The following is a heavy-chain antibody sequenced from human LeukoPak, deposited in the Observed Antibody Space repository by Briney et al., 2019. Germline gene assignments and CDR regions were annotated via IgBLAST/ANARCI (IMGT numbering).Heavy chain of an antibody. CDR2: IYYSGST. Sequence: SETLSLTCTVSGGYISSSSYNWGWLRQPPGKGLEWIGSIYYSGSTYYSPSLQSRVTISVDTSKNQFSLKLTSVTAADTAVYYCARQYTYGYDFDYWGQGTLVTVSS. CDR1: GGYISSSSYN. J-gene: IGHJ4*02. D-gene: IGHD5-18*01. CDR3: ARQYTYGYDFDY. V-gene: IGHV4-39*01.